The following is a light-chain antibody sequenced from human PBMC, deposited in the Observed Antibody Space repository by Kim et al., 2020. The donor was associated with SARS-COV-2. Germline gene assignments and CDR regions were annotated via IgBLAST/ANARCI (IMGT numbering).Light chain of an antibody. J-gene: IGLJ2*01. V-gene: IGLV1-44*01. CDR1: SSNIGSSS. Sequence: GQRVTIPCSGSSSNIGSSSVNWYQRLPGTAPKLLIYSNNQRPSGVPDRFSGSKSGTSASLAISGIQSEDEADYYCAAWDDSLNGVVFGGGTQLTVL. CDR2: SNN. CDR3: AAWDDSLNGVV.